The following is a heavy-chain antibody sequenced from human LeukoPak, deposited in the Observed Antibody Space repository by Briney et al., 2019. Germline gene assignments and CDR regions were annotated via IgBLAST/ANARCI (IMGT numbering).Heavy chain of an antibody. CDR1: GFTFSSYS. CDR2: ITTTFYT. J-gene: IGHJ3*02. CDR3: AREDDSSGYDAFDI. Sequence: GGSLRLSCAASGFTFSSYSFNWVRQVPGKGLEWVSSITTTFYTYYTDSVKGRFTISRDNAKNSLYLQMISLRAEDTAVYYCAREDDSSGYDAFDIWGQGTMVTVSS. V-gene: IGHV3-21*01. D-gene: IGHD3-22*01.